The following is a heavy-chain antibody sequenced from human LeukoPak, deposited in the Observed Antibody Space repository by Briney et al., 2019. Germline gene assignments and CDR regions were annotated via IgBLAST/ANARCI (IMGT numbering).Heavy chain of an antibody. CDR1: GGSISSGGYY. CDR3: ARETYYYDSSGYYLPYYYYGMDV. D-gene: IGHD3-22*01. CDR2: IYYSGST. J-gene: IGHJ6*02. Sequence: SETLSLTCTVSGGSISSGGYYWSWIRQHPGKGLEWIGYIYYSGSTYYNPSLKGRVTISVDTSKNQFSLKLSSVTAADTAVYYCARETYYYDSSGYYLPYYYYGMDVWGQGTTVTVSS. V-gene: IGHV4-31*03.